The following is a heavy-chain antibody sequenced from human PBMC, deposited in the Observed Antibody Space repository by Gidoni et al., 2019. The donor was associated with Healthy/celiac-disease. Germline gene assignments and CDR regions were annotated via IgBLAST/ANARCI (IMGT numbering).Heavy chain of an antibody. CDR2: FDPEDGET. Sequence: QVQLVQSGAEVKKPGASVKVSCKVSGNTLHELTMHWVRQAPGKGLEWMGGFDPEDGETIYAQKFQGRVTMTEETSTDTAYMELSSLRSEDTAVFYCATDGGSYDRDPLDAFDIWGQGTMVTVSS. CDR3: ATDGGSYDRDPLDAFDI. CDR1: GNTLHELT. V-gene: IGHV1-24*01. J-gene: IGHJ3*02. D-gene: IGHD3-10*02.